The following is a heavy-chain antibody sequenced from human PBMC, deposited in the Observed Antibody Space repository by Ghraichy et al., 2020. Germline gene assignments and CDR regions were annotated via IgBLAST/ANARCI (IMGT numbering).Heavy chain of an antibody. CDR3: ARARRGGSDIDI. D-gene: IGHD3-16*01. V-gene: IGHV4-59*01. J-gene: IGHJ3*02. Sequence: SETLSLTCTVSGGSISTYYWSWIRQPPGKGLEWIGYIYYSGSTNYNPSLKSRVTISVDMSKNQFSLRLSSVTTADTAVYYCARARRGGSDIDIWGQGTMFTVSS. CDR2: IYYSGST. CDR1: GGSISTYY.